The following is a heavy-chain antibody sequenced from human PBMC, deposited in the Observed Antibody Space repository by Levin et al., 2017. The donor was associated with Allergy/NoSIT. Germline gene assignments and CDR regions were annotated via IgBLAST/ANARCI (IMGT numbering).Heavy chain of an antibody. CDR1: GFTISDYA. Sequence: PGGSLRLSCAVSGFTISDYAMAWVRQAPGKGLEWVSVITGGGFNTSYGDSVKGRSTVSRDDSKDTLYLELNSLGGEDTAMYYCAKKQGGTSGFSFDVWGQGTMVTVSS. CDR2: ITGGGFNT. D-gene: IGHD1/OR15-1a*01. J-gene: IGHJ3*01. CDR3: AKKQGGTSGFSFDV. V-gene: IGHV3-23*01.